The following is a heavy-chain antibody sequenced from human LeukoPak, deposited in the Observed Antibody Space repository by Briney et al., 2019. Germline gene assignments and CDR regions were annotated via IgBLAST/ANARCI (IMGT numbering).Heavy chain of an antibody. D-gene: IGHD6-13*01. CDR2: IYYSGST. CDR3: ARESSSWRNWFDP. J-gene: IGHJ5*02. CDR1: GGSISSSSYY. Sequence: SETLSLTCTVSGGSISSSSYYWGWIRQPPGKGLEWIGSIYYSGSTYYNPSLKSRVTISVDRSKNQFSLNLSSVTAADTAVYYCARESSSWRNWFDPWGQGTLVTVSS. V-gene: IGHV4-39*07.